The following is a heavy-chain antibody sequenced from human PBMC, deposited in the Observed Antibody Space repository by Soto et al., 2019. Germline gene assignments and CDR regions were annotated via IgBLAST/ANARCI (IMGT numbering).Heavy chain of an antibody. J-gene: IGHJ6*02. CDR2: ISAYNGNT. D-gene: IGHD7-27*01. Sequence: QVQLVQSGAEVKKPGASVKVSCKASGYTFTSYGISWVRQAPGQGLEWMGWISAYNGNTNYAQKLQGRVTMTTDTXTXXAYMDLRSLRSDDTAVYYCARDRPDWGYYYYGMDVWGQGTTVTVSS. CDR1: GYTFTSYG. V-gene: IGHV1-18*01. CDR3: ARDRPDWGYYYYGMDV.